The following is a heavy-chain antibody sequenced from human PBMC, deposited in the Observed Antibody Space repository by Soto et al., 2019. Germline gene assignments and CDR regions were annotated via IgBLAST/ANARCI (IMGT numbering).Heavy chain of an antibody. D-gene: IGHD3-3*01. CDR3: ARVSTDYDFWSGYYNYYYGMDV. Sequence: QVQLVESGGGVVQPGRSLRLSCAASGFTFSSYGMHWVRQAPGKGLEWVAVIWYDGSNKYYADSVKGRFTISRDNSKNKLYLQMNRLRAEDTAVYYCARVSTDYDFWSGYYNYYYGMDVWGQGTTVTVSS. J-gene: IGHJ6*02. CDR1: GFTFSSYG. V-gene: IGHV3-33*01. CDR2: IWYDGSNK.